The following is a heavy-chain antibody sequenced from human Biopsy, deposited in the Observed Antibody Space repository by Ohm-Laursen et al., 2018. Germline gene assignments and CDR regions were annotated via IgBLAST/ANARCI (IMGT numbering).Heavy chain of an antibody. J-gene: IGHJ6*02. V-gene: IGHV4-4*07. CDR1: GGSVSGYY. Sequence: GTLSLTCTVSGGSVSGYYWNWIRLPVGKGLEWIGRLYTSGSTNYNPSLKSRVTVSVDTSRNQFFLKLRSVSAADTAVYFCARALDYYDPYYYYAMDVWGQGTSVTVSS. D-gene: IGHD3-16*01. CDR3: ARALDYYDPYYYYAMDV. CDR2: LYTSGST.